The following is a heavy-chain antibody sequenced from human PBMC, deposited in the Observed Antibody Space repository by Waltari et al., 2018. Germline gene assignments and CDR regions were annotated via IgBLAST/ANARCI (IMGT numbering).Heavy chain of an antibody. CDR1: GFTFSSYA. V-gene: IGHV3-30-3*01. CDR3: ARSLHPLYYYDSSGYYGFDY. J-gene: IGHJ4*02. D-gene: IGHD3-22*01. CDR2: ISYDGSNK. Sequence: AASGFTFSSYAMHWVRQAPGKGLEWVAVISYDGSNKYYADSVKGRFTISRDNSKNTLYLQMNSLRAEDTAVYYCARSLHPLYYYDSSGYYGFDYWGQGTLVTVSS.